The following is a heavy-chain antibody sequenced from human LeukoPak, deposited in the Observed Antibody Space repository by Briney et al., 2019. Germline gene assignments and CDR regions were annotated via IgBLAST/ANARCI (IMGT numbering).Heavy chain of an antibody. J-gene: IGHJ4*02. V-gene: IGHV4-30-2*01. CDR2: IYHSGST. Sequence: PSETLSLTCAVSGGSISSGGYSWSWIRQPPGKGLECIGYIYHSGSTYYNPSLKSRVTISVDRSKNQFSLKLSSVTAADTAVYYCAREVDYFDSSGYYQYYFDYWGQGTLVTVSS. D-gene: IGHD3-22*01. CDR3: AREVDYFDSSGYYQYYFDY. CDR1: GGSISSGGYS.